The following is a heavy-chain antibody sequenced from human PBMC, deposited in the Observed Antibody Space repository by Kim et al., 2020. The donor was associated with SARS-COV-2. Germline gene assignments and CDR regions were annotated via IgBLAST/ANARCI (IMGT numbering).Heavy chain of an antibody. CDR1: GGSISSSNW. Sequence: SETLSLTCAVSGGSISSSNWWSWVRQPPGKGLEWIGEIYHSGSTNYNPSLKSRVTISLDKSKNQFSLKLSSVTAADTAVYYCASHSLAHTYSSSWYGHYFDYWGQGTLVTVSS. D-gene: IGHD6-13*01. CDR3: ASHSLAHTYSSSWYGHYFDY. J-gene: IGHJ4*02. CDR2: IYHSGST. V-gene: IGHV4-4*02.